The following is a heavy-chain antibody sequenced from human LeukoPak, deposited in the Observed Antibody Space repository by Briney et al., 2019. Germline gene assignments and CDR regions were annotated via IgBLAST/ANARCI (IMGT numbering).Heavy chain of an antibody. CDR2: IYHSGST. CDR3: ANGQGYSYIDY. CDR1: GGSISSSSYY. V-gene: IGHV4-39*01. J-gene: IGHJ4*02. Sequence: NPSETLSLTCTVSGGSISSSSYYWGWIRQPPGKGLEWIGSIYHSGSTYYNPSLKSRVTISVDTSKDQFSLKLSSVTAADTAVYYCANGQGYSYIDYWGQGTLVTVSS. D-gene: IGHD5-18*01.